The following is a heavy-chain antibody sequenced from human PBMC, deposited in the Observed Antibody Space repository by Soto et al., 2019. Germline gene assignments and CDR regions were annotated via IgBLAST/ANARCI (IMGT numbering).Heavy chain of an antibody. V-gene: IGHV3-23*01. CDR3: AKNRYDSSGYYPAFDI. CDR2: ISGSGGST. CDR1: GFTFSSYA. J-gene: IGHJ3*02. Sequence: QTVGSLRLSCAASGFTFSSYAMSWVRQAPGKGLEWVSAISGSGGSTYYADSVKGRFTISRDNSRNTLYLQMNSLRAEDTAVYYCAKNRYDSSGYYPAFDIWGQGTMVTVSS. D-gene: IGHD3-22*01.